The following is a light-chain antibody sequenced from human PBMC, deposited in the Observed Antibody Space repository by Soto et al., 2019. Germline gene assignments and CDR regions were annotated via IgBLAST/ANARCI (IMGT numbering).Light chain of an antibody. CDR1: SSNIGSNY. J-gene: IGLJ1*01. CDR2: RNN. CDR3: AAWDDSLSGYV. V-gene: IGLV1-47*01. Sequence: QPVLTQPPSASGTPGQRVTISCSGSSSNIGSNYVYWYQQLLGTAPKLLIYRNNQRPSGVPDRFSGSKSGTSASLAISGLRSEDEADYYCAAWDDSLSGYVFGTGTKVTVL.